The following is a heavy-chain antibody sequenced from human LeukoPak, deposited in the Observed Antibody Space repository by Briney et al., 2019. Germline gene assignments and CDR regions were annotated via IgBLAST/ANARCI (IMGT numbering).Heavy chain of an antibody. CDR2: INPNSGCT. CDR3: ARDRVRIGDGRDCSSTSCYSFFDY. Sequence: ASVKVSCKASGYTFTGYYMHWVRQAPGQGLEWMGWINPNSGCTNYAQKFQGWVTMTRDTSISTAYMELSRLRSDDTAVYYCARDRVRIGDGRDCSSTSCYSFFDYWGQGTLVTVSS. CDR1: GYTFTGYY. V-gene: IGHV1-2*04. J-gene: IGHJ4*02. D-gene: IGHD2-2*01.